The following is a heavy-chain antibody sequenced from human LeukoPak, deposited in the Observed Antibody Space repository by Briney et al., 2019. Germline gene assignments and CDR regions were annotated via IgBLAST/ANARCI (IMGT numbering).Heavy chain of an antibody. V-gene: IGHV4-39*07. D-gene: IGHD3-10*01. J-gene: IGHJ6*03. Sequence: RPSETLSLTCTVSGGSISSSSYYWGWIRQPPGKGLEWIGSIYYSGSTNYSPSLKSRVTISVDTSKNQFSLKLSSVTAADTAVYYCARRVTMVRGVPYYYYYYMDVWGKGTTVTISS. CDR2: IYYSGST. CDR3: ARRVTMVRGVPYYYYYYMDV. CDR1: GGSISSSSYY.